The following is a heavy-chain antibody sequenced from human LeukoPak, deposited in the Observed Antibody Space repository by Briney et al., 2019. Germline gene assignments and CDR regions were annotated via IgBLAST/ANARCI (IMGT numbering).Heavy chain of an antibody. CDR1: GLTFSSYA. D-gene: IGHD1-26*01. CDR3: AKDLLGATPLLEGEY. Sequence: GGSLRLSCAASGLTFSSYAMSWVRQAPGKGLEWVSAISGSGGSTYYADSVKGRFTISRDNSKNTQYLQMNSLRAEDTAVYYCAKDLLGATPLLEGEYWGQGTLVTVSS. CDR2: ISGSGGST. V-gene: IGHV3-23*01. J-gene: IGHJ4*02.